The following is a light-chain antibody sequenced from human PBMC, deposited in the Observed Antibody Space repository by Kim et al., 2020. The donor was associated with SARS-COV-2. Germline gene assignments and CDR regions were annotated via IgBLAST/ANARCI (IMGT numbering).Light chain of an antibody. V-gene: IGKV1-5*03. CDR2: KAS. J-gene: IGKJ2*03. CDR3: QQYHTWVFS. Sequence: DIQMTQSPSILSASVVDTVTITCRATQNINSWLAWYQQKPGKAPKLLIYKASYLQSGVPSRFSGSESETEFTLTISSVQPDDFGTYYCQQYHTWVFSFGQGTKLE. CDR1: QNINSW.